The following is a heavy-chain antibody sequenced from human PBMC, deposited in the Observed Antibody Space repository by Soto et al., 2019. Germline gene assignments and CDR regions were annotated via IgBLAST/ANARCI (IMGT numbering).Heavy chain of an antibody. V-gene: IGHV3-30-3*01. J-gene: IGHJ4*02. Sequence: PGGSLRLSCAASGFTFSSYWMHWVRQAPGKGLEWVAVISYDGSNNYYADSVKGRFTISRDNSKNTLYLQMNSLRAEDTAVYYCARGPRGSLVPAAIADYWGQGTLVTVSS. D-gene: IGHD2-2*01. CDR3: ARGPRGSLVPAAIADY. CDR1: GFTFSSYW. CDR2: ISYDGSNN.